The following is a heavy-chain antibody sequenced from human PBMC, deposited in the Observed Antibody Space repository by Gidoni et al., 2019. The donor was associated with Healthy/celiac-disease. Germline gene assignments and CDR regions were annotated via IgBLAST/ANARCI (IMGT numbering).Heavy chain of an antibody. CDR1: GGSISSSSYY. D-gene: IGHD6-6*01. CDR3: ARLGIAATGFDP. J-gene: IGHJ5*02. Sequence: QLQLQESGPGLVKPSETLSLTCTVSGGSISSSSYYWGWIRQPPGKGLEWIGSIYYSGSTYYNPSLKSRVTISVDTSKNQFSLKLSSVTAADTAVYYCARLGIAATGFDPWGQGTLVTVSS. CDR2: IYYSGST. V-gene: IGHV4-39*01.